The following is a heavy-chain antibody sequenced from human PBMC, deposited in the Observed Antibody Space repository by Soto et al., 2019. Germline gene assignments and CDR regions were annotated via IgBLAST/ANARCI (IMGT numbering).Heavy chain of an antibody. V-gene: IGHV3-66*01. Sequence: GGSLRLSCAASGFSVSSDYMSWVRQAPGKGLEWVSVIYSDGSTHYADSVKGRFTIYRDNSKNTLYLQMNSLRAEDTAVYYCARDTSSITTTGGNYWGQGTLVTVSS. J-gene: IGHJ4*02. CDR1: GFSVSSDY. D-gene: IGHD3-3*01. CDR3: ARDTSSITTTGGNY. CDR2: IYSDGST.